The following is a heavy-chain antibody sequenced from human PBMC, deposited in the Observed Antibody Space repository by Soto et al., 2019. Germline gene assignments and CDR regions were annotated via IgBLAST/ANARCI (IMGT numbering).Heavy chain of an antibody. CDR3: ETSYGSGSTHFDY. CDR2: VNPIVGMS. Sequence: QVQLVQSGAEVKKPGSSVKVSCTASGGTFNSYTINWVRQAPGQGLEWVGRVNPIVGMSNSAQKFQGKVTIPAEKSTSKAYMELSSLKSDNTAVYYCETSYGSGSTHFDYWGQGTLVTVSS. CDR1: GGTFNSYT. D-gene: IGHD3-10*01. V-gene: IGHV1-69*02. J-gene: IGHJ4*02.